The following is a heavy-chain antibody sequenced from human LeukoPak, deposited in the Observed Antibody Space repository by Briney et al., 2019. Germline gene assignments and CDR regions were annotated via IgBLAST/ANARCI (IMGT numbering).Heavy chain of an antibody. V-gene: IGHV1-69*05. CDR1: GGTFSSYA. J-gene: IGHJ6*03. CDR2: IIPIFGTA. CDR3: ARVVIIWGYYCYMDV. D-gene: IGHD3-3*01. Sequence: ASVKVSCKASGGTFSSYAISWLRQAPGQGLEWMGGIIPIFGTANYAQKFQGRVTITTDESTSTAYMELSSLRSEDTAVYNCARVVIIWGYYCYMDVWGKGTTVTVSS.